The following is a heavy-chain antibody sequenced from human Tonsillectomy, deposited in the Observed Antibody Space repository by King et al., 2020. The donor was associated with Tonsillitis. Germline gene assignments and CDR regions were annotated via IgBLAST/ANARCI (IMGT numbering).Heavy chain of an antibody. CDR2: ISYDGSNK. D-gene: IGHD2-8*01. CDR1: GFTFSSYA. V-gene: IGHV3-30*04. Sequence: HVQLVESGGGVVQPGRSLRLSCAASGFTFSSYAMHWVRQAPGKGLEWVAVISYDGSNKYYADSVKGRFTISRDNSKNTLYLQMNSLRPEDTAVYYCARDQGGYCTHGVCSPFDYWGQRTLVTVSS. CDR3: ARDQGGYCTHGVCSPFDY. J-gene: IGHJ4*02.